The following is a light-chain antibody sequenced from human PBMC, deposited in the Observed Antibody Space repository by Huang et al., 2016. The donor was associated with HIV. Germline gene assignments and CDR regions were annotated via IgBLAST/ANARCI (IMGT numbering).Light chain of an antibody. Sequence: DIVLTQSPATLSLSPGERATLSCRASQSVNHYLAWYQQKHGQAPRLLIYDASNMATGIPARFSGSGSVTDFARTISSLEPEDFAIYYCQQRNNWPRTFGQGTKLEIK. V-gene: IGKV3-11*01. CDR3: QQRNNWPRT. J-gene: IGKJ2*01. CDR2: DAS. CDR1: QSVNHY.